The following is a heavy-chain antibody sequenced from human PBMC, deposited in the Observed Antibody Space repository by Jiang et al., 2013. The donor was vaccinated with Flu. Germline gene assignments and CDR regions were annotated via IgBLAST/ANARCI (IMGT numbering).Heavy chain of an antibody. Sequence: GLVKPSQTLSLTCAISGDSVSSNSAAWHWIRQSPSRGLEWLGGTYYRSNWYNGYAPSMKSRITFTPDTSKNQISLHLNSVTPEDTAIYYCTRQAGYWDFDLWGRGTLVTVSS. V-gene: IGHV6-1*01. CDR1: GDSVSSNSAA. J-gene: IGHJ2*01. CDR2: TYYRSNWYN. CDR3: TRQAGYWDFDL.